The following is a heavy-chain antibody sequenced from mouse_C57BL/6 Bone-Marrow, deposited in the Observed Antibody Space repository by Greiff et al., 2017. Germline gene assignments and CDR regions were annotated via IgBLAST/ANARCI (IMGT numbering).Heavy chain of an antibody. Sequence: EVKLVESGGGLVQPGESLKLSCESNEYEFPSHDMSWVRQTPGKRLELVAAINSYGGSTYYPDTMERRIIIARDNTKTSLYLQMSSLRSEETALYYCARRKFPWFAYWGQGTLVTVSA. CDR2: INSYGGST. V-gene: IGHV5-2*01. CDR3: ARRKFPWFAY. J-gene: IGHJ3*01. CDR1: EYEFPSHD.